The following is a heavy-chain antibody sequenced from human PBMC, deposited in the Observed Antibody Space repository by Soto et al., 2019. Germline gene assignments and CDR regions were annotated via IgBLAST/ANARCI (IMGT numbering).Heavy chain of an antibody. Sequence: QVQLVESGGGVVQPGRSLRLSCAASGFTFSSYGMHWVRQAPGKGLEWVAVIWYDGSNKYYADSVKGRFTISRDNSKNTLYLQMNSLRAEDTAVYYCARDVDSSGWYFDYWGQGTLVTVSS. CDR1: GFTFSSYG. V-gene: IGHV3-33*01. CDR3: ARDVDSSGWYFDY. CDR2: IWYDGSNK. J-gene: IGHJ4*02. D-gene: IGHD6-19*01.